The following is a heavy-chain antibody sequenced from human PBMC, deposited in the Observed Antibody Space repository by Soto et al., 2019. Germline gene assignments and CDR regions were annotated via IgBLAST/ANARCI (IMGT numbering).Heavy chain of an antibody. V-gene: IGHV3-23*01. CDR3: AKTVVFDP. D-gene: IGHD2-15*01. CDR1: GFTFSSYA. CDR2: ISGSGGST. Sequence: EEQLLESGGGLVQPGGSLRISCAASGFTFSSYAMSWVRQAPGKGLEWVSSISGSGGSTYYADSVKGRFTISRDNSKNTLHLQMSSLRAEDTAVYYCAKTVVFDPWGQGNLVIVSS. J-gene: IGHJ5*02.